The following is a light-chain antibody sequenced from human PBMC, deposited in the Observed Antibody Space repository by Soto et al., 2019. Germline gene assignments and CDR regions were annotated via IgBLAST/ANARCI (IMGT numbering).Light chain of an antibody. CDR1: QTFKTY. Sequence: DIQMTQSPSPLSASVGDSVTITCRPSQTFKTYLTCYRHKPGKAPKLLSYAASRLQTGVPSRFSGSGSGTFFTLSISSLQPEDFATYYCQQTYSTPGTFGQGTKVEV. CDR2: AAS. V-gene: IGKV1-39*01. J-gene: IGKJ1*01. CDR3: QQTYSTPGT.